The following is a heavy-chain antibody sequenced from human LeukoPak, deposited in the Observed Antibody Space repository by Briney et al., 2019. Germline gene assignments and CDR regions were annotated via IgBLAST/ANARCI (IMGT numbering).Heavy chain of an antibody. J-gene: IGHJ4*02. V-gene: IGHV4-39*01. CDR2: ISYSGTT. CDR3: ARQVAARPEYFDY. Sequence: PSETLSLTCTVSGGSISSSVYYWGWIRQPPGKGLEWIGSISYSGTTYYSPSLKSRVTISVDTSKSQFSLKLSSVTAADTAVYYCARQVAARPEYFDYWGQGTLVTVSS. CDR1: GGSISSSVYY. D-gene: IGHD6-6*01.